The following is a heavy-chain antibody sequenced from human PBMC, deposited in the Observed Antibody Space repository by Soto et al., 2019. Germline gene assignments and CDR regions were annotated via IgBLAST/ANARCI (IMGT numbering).Heavy chain of an antibody. V-gene: IGHV4-31*01. CDR3: ARPAVPAAPGGWFDP. CDR2: IYYSGST. Sequence: QVQLQESGPGLVKPSQTLSLTCTVSGGSISSGGYYWSWIRQHPGKGLEWIGYIYYSGSTYYNPSLKVLVTISVDTSKNQSSLKLSSVTAADTAVYYCARPAVPAAPGGWFDPWGQGTLVTVSS. D-gene: IGHD2-2*01. CDR1: GGSISSGGYY. J-gene: IGHJ5*02.